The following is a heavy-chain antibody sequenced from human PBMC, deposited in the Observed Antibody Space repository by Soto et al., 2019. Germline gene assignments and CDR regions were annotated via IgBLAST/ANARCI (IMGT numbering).Heavy chain of an antibody. CDR1: GFSLTTRQVG. J-gene: IGHJ3*02. V-gene: IGHV2-5*02. CDR2: IYWDNDK. D-gene: IGHD3-16*02. CDR3: ARLMITYGGVIADDAFDI. Sequence: QITLKESGPTLVEPTQTLTLTCTFSGFSLTTRQVGVGWIRQPPGQALEWLAVIYWDNDKRYSPSLERRLTVTKDTSKNQLVLKMTNMEPMDTATYYCARLMITYGGVIADDAFDIWGQGKMVTGSS.